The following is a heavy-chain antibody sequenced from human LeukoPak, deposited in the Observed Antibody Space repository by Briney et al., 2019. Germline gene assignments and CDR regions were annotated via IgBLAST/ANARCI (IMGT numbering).Heavy chain of an antibody. Sequence: GGSLRLSCAASGFTFSNYWMHWVRQAPGKGLVWVSRINSDGSSRNYADSVKGRFTISRDNAKNSLYLQMNSLRAEDTAVYYCARTYYYESSGPTYCYGMDVWGQGTTVTVSS. CDR3: ARTYYYESSGPTYCYGMDV. CDR2: INSDGSSR. V-gene: IGHV3-74*01. J-gene: IGHJ6*02. D-gene: IGHD3-22*01. CDR1: GFTFSNYW.